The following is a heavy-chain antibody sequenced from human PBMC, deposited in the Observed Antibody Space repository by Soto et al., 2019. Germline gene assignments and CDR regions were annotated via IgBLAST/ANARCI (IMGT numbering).Heavy chain of an antibody. J-gene: IGHJ2*01. D-gene: IGHD2-15*01. CDR2: IIPIFGTA. V-gene: IGHV1-69*01. CDR3: ARQELVTVVGSWYSDL. CDR1: GGTFSSYA. Sequence: SCKASGGTFSSYAISWVRQAPGQGLEWMGGIIPIFGTANYAQKFQGRVTITADESTSTAYMELSSLRSEDTAVYYCARQELVTVVGSWYSDLWGRGTLVTVS.